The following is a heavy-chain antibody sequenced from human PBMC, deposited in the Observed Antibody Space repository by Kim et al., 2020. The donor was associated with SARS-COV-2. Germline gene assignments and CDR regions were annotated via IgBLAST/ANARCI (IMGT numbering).Heavy chain of an antibody. J-gene: IGHJ4*02. D-gene: IGHD3-10*01. CDR3: ARETGYGSWSYPDY. Sequence: AGAVKGRCTISRDNAENTLYLQMNSLRAEDTAVYYCARETGYGSWSYPDYWGQGTLVTVSS. V-gene: IGHV3-53*01.